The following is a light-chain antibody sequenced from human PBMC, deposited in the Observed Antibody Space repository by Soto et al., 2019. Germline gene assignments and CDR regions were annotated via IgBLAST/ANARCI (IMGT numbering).Light chain of an antibody. V-gene: IGLV2-18*02. J-gene: IGLJ1*01. Sequence: QSALTQPPSVPGSPGQSVAISCTGTSSDVGNSNGVSWYHQPPGTAPKLIIYDVNNRPSGVPDRLSGSKSGNTASLTISGLQAEDEGDYYCSSYTSSSTYVFGTGTKVTVL. CDR1: SSDVGNSNG. CDR2: DVN. CDR3: SSYTSSSTYV.